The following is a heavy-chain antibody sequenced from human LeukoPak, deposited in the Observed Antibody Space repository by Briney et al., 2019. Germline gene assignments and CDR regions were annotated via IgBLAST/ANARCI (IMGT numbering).Heavy chain of an antibody. V-gene: IGHV1-2*06. CDR2: INPNSGGT. CDR1: GGTFSSYA. J-gene: IGHJ5*02. Sequence: ASVKVSCKASGGTFSSYAISWVRQAPGQGLEWMGRINPNSGGTNYAQKFQGRVTMTRDTSTSTVYMELSSLRSEDTAVYYCARDRSSTSWFDHWGQGTLVTVSS. D-gene: IGHD2-2*01. CDR3: ARDRSSTSWFDH.